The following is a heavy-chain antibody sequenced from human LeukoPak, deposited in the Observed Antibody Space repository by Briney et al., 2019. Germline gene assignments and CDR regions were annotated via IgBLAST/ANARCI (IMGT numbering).Heavy chain of an antibody. D-gene: IGHD3-22*01. J-gene: IGHJ4*02. CDR1: GFTFSNAW. V-gene: IGHV3-15*01. CDR2: IKSKTDGGTT. Sequence: GGSLRLSCAASGFTFSNAWMSWVREAPGEGLGWVGRIKSKTDGGTTDYAAPVKGRFTISRDDSKNTLYLQMNSLKTEDTAVYYCTTVPKLTYYYDSSGYYFEDYWGQGTLVTVSS. CDR3: TTVPKLTYYYDSSGYYFEDY.